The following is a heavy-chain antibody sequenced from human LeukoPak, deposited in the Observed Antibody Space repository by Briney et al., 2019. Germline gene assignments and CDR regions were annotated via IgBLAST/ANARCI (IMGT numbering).Heavy chain of an antibody. CDR1: GGSISSSSYY. Sequence: SETLSLTCTVSGGSISSSSYYWGWIRQPPGKGLEWIGSIYYGGSTYYNPSLKSRVTISVDTSKNQFSLKLSSVTAADTAVYYCARGGYYYDSSGYYRSNKYYFDYWGQGTLVTVSS. D-gene: IGHD3-22*01. CDR3: ARGGYYYDSSGYYRSNKYYFDY. V-gene: IGHV4-39*07. J-gene: IGHJ4*02. CDR2: IYYGGST.